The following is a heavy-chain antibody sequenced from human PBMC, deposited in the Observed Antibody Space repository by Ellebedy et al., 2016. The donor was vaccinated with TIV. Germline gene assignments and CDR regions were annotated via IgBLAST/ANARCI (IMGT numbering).Heavy chain of an antibody. CDR2: IWYDGSKE. Sequence: GESLKISCAASGFTFSYYGMHWVRQAPGKGLEWVAVIWYDGSKEYYTDSVKGRFTISRDNSQNTLYLQMNSLRAEDTAVYYCARDGSYGDYLSPTHAFEIWGQGTMVTVSS. CDR3: ARDGSYGDYLSPTHAFEI. V-gene: IGHV3-33*01. D-gene: IGHD4-17*01. J-gene: IGHJ3*02. CDR1: GFTFSYYG.